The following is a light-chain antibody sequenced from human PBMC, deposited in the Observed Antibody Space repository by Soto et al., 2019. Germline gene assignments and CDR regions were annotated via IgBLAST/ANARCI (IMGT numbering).Light chain of an antibody. CDR2: DAS. CDR3: QQYYSYRT. CDR1: QSISSW. Sequence: DIQMTQSPSTLSASVGDRVTITCRASQSISSWLAWYQQKPGKAPNLLIYDASTLESGVPSRFSGSGSGTEFTLTISSLQPDDFATYYCQQYYSYRTFGQGTKVEIK. V-gene: IGKV1-5*01. J-gene: IGKJ1*01.